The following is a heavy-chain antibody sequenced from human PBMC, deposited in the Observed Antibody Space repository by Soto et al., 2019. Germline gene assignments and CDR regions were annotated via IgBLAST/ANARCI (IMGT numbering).Heavy chain of an antibody. CDR1: GGSISGYY. CDR2: MYNTGST. V-gene: IGHV4-59*01. D-gene: IGHD3-22*01. Sequence: SETLSLTCTFSGGSISGYYWSWIRQPPGKGLEWIGYMYNTGSTVYNPSLKSRVTISVDTSKNQFSLKLSSVTAADTAVYYCASSVTYYYDSSGYPPAAIDYWGQGTLVTVSS. J-gene: IGHJ4*02. CDR3: ASSVTYYYDSSGYPPAAIDY.